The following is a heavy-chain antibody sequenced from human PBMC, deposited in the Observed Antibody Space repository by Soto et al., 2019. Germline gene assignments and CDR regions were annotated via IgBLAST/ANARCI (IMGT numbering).Heavy chain of an antibody. J-gene: IGHJ3*02. D-gene: IGHD2-15*01. V-gene: IGHV4-59*01. CDR3: ARAEYCSGGSCYSFNAFDI. CDR1: GGSIRSYD. CDR2: IYYSGST. Sequence: SETLSLTCTFSGGSIRSYDWSWIRQPPGKGLEWIGYIYYSGSTNYNPSLKSRVTISVDTSKNQFSLKLSSVTAADTAVYYCARAEYCSGGSCYSFNAFDIWGQGTMVTVSS.